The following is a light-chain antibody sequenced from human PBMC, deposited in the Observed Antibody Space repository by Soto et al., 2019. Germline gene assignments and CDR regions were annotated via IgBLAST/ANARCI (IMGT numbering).Light chain of an antibody. CDR2: DAS. CDR3: QQRSNWPIT. V-gene: IGKV3-11*01. CDR1: QSVSSY. Sequence: ILLTQSPATLSLSPGERATLSFRASQSVSSYLAWYQQKPGQAPRLLIYDASNRATGIPARFSGSGSGTDFTLTISSLEPEDFAVYYCQQRSNWPITFGQGTRLEIK. J-gene: IGKJ5*01.